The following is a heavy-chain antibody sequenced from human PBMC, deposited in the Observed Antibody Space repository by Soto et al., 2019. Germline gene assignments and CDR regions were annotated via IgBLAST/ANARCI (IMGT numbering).Heavy chain of an antibody. CDR2: IYHSGST. J-gene: IGHJ4*02. V-gene: IGHV4-30-2*01. CDR1: GGSISSGGYS. D-gene: IGHD3-10*01. CDR3: ARGPPFGY. Sequence: QLQLQESGSGLVKPSQTLSLTCAVSGGSISSGGYSWSWIRQPPGKGLEWSGYIYHSGSTYYNPSLKRRVTISVVRSSNRFSLKLSSVTAADMAVFYCARGPPFGYWGQGTLVTVSS.